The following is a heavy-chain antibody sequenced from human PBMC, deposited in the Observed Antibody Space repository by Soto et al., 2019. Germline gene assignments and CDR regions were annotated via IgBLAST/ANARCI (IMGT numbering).Heavy chain of an antibody. CDR2: ISWDGGST. CDR1: GFTFGDYT. Sequence: GGSLRFSCAASGFTFGDYTMHWVRQAPGKGLEWVSLISWDGGSTYYADSVKGRFTISRDNSKNSLYLQMNSLRTEHTALYYCAKEEGDYYGSGGWFDPWGQGPLVTVSS. D-gene: IGHD3-10*01. J-gene: IGHJ5*02. V-gene: IGHV3-43*01. CDR3: AKEEGDYYGSGGWFDP.